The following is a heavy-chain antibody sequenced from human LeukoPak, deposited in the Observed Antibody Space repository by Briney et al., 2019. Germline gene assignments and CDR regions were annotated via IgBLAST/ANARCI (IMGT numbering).Heavy chain of an antibody. CDR2: IYPDDSNT. CDR3: ARRVEGHNYWFDP. V-gene: IGHV5-51*01. CDR1: GYSFTTHW. J-gene: IGHJ5*02. Sequence: GESLKISCKGSGYSFTTHWIGWVRQMPGKGLEWMGIIYPDDSNTRYSPSFEGQVTISVDKSISTAYLQWSSLKASDTAIYYCARRVEGHNYWFDPWGQGTLITVSS. D-gene: IGHD1-20*01.